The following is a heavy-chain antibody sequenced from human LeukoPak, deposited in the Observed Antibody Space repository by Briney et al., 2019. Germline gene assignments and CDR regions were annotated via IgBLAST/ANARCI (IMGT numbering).Heavy chain of an antibody. CDR2: IYYSGSS. V-gene: IGHV4-59*01. CDR1: GGSISGYY. CDR3: ASGFRGQLGYFDY. Sequence: TPSETLSLTCTVFGGSISGYYWSWIRQPPGKGLEWIGYIYYSGSSNYNPSLKSRVTMSVDTSKNHFSLKLSSVTAADTAVYYCASGFRGQLGYFDYWGQGTLVTVSS. J-gene: IGHJ4*02. D-gene: IGHD1-1*01.